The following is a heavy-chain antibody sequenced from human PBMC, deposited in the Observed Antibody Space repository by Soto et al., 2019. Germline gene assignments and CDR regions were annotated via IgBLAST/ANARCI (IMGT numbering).Heavy chain of an antibody. CDR3: ARDPVLRFLEWSPGMDV. D-gene: IGHD3-3*01. J-gene: IGHJ6*02. CDR1: GYTFASYY. Sequence: ASVKVSCKASGYTFASYYMHWGRQAPGHGLEWMGIINPSGGSTSYAQKFQGRVTMTRDTSTSTVYMELSSLRSEDTAVYYCARDPVLRFLEWSPGMDVWGQGTTVTVSS. V-gene: IGHV1-46*01. CDR2: INPSGGST.